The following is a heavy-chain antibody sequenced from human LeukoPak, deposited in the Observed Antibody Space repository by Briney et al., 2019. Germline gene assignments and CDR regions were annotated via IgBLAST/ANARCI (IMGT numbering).Heavy chain of an antibody. CDR2: IRYDGSNK. V-gene: IGHV3-30*02. J-gene: IGHJ4*02. CDR3: ATHGGPDLYSSSWYFNY. Sequence: PGGSLRLSCAASGFTFSSYGMHWVRQAPGKGLEWVEFIRYDGSNKYYADSVKGRFTISRDNSKNTLYLQMNSLRAEDTAVYYCATHGGPDLYSSSWYFNYWGQGTLVTVSS. D-gene: IGHD6-13*01. CDR1: GFTFSSYG.